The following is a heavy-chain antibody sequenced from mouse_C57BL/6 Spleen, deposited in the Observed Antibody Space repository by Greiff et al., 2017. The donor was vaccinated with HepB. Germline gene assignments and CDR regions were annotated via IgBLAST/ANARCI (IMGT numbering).Heavy chain of an antibody. D-gene: IGHD4-1*01. V-gene: IGHV2-6*01. J-gene: IGHJ3*01. CDR3: ASETITGPFAY. CDR2: IWGVGST. CDR1: GFSLTSYG. Sequence: VKLVESGPGLVAPSQSLSITCTVSGFSLTSYGVDWVRQSPGKGLEWLGVIWGVGSTNYNSALKSRLSISKDNSKSQVFLKMNSLQTDDTAMYYCASETITGPFAYWGQGTLVTVSA.